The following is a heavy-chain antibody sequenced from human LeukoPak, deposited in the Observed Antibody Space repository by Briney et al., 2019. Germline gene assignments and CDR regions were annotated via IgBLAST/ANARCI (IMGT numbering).Heavy chain of an antibody. D-gene: IGHD3-22*01. CDR3: VRGLAYYYDNSAYALDV. V-gene: IGHV4-34*01. Sequence: SGTLSLNCSVVVGSFSDFYWTWIRQSPGKGLEWIGEINHRGSSNYNPSLKSRVTISIDTSKKQFSLKLSSATAADTAVYYCVRGLAYYYDNSAYALDVWGQGTMVTVSS. CDR1: VGSFSDFY. J-gene: IGHJ3*01. CDR2: INHRGSS.